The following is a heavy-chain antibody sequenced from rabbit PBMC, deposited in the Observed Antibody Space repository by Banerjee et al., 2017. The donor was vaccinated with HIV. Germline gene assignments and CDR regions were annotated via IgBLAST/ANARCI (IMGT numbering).Heavy chain of an antibody. CDR3: ARYYNL. CDR1: GFSFSSSYW. V-gene: IGHV1S45*01. D-gene: IGHD1-1*01. J-gene: IGHJ4*01. CDR2: IEIGSGNT. Sequence: QEQLEESGGDLVKPEGSLTLTCTASGFSFSSSYWMHWVRQAPGKGLEWIGCIEIGSGNTYYANWAKGRFTVSKTSSTTVTLQMTSLTAADTATYFCARYYNLWGPGTLVTVS.